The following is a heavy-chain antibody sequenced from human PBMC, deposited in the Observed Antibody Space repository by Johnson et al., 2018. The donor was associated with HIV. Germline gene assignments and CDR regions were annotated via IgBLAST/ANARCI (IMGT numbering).Heavy chain of an antibody. CDR3: ARDRSSGWYGRVDAFDI. Sequence: QVQLVESGGGVVQPGRSLRLSCAASGFTFSSYGMHWVRQAPGKGLEWVAVIWYDGSNKYYADSVKGRFTISRDNSKNTLYLQMNSLRAEDTAVYYCARDRSSGWYGRVDAFDIWGQGKMVTVSS. J-gene: IGHJ3*02. V-gene: IGHV3-30*19. CDR2: IWYDGSNK. CDR1: GFTFSSYG. D-gene: IGHD6-19*01.